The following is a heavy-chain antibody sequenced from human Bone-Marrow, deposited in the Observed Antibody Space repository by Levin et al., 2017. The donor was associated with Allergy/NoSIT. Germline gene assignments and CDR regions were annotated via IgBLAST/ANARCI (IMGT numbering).Heavy chain of an antibody. CDR1: GFTFSSYS. J-gene: IGHJ4*02. Sequence: GESLKISCAAPGFTFSSYSMNWVRQAPGKGLEWVSSISSSSSYIYYADSVKGRFTISRDNAKNSLYLQMNSLRAEDTAVYYCARTVAANTPCFDYWGQGTLVTVSS. CDR2: ISSSSSYI. V-gene: IGHV3-21*01. D-gene: IGHD6-19*01. CDR3: ARTVAANTPCFDY.